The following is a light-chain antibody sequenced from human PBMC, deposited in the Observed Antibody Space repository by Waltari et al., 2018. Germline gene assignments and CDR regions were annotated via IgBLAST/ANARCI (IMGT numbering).Light chain of an antibody. CDR3: QQYYSRRT. Sequence: DIVMTQSPDSLAVSLRERVTITCTLSQSLLYNSNDKNYLAWYQQKPGQPPKLLFYWASTRHSGVPDRFSGSGSATDFTLTISRLQAEDVAVYYCQQYYSRRTFGQGTRVEIK. J-gene: IGKJ1*01. CDR1: QSLLYNSNDKNY. V-gene: IGKV4-1*01. CDR2: WAS.